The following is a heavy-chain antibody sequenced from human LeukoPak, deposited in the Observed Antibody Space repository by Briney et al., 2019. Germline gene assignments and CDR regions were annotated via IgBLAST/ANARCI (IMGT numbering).Heavy chain of an antibody. CDR3: ARHSLKQWLPPGY. CDR1: GYSFTSYW. Sequence: GESLKISCKGSGYSFTSYWIVWVRQMPGKGLEWMGIIYPGDSDTRYSPSFQGQVTISADKSISTAYLQWSSLKASDTAMYYCARHSLKQWLPPGYWGQGTPVTVSS. D-gene: IGHD6-19*01. V-gene: IGHV5-51*01. CDR2: IYPGDSDT. J-gene: IGHJ4*02.